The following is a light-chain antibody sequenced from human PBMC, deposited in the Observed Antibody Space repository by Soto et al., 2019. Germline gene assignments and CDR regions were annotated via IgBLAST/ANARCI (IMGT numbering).Light chain of an antibody. J-gene: IGKJ1*01. CDR2: GAS. Sequence: EIGLTQPPGTLSLSPGERATLSCRASQSVSSSYLAWYQQKPGQAPRLLIYGASSRATGIPDRFSGSGSGTDFTLTISRLEPEDFAVYYCQQYGSSRWTFGQGTKVDIK. V-gene: IGKV3-20*01. CDR1: QSVSSSY. CDR3: QQYGSSRWT.